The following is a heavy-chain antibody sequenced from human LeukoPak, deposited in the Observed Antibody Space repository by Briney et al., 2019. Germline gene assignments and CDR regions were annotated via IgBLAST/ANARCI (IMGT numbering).Heavy chain of an antibody. V-gene: IGHV1-2*02. CDR2: INPNSGGT. D-gene: IGHD1-26*01. CDR1: GYIITGYY. CDR3: ARWSNSGFDY. Sequence: GASVKVSCKASGYIITGYYMHWVRQAPGQGLEWMGRINPNSGGTNYVERLQGRVTMTRDTSISTAYMELSRLTSDDTAMYYCARWSNSGFDYWGQGTLVTVSS. J-gene: IGHJ4*02.